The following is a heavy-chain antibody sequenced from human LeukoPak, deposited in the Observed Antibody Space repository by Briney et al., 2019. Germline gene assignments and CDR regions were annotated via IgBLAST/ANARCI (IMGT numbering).Heavy chain of an antibody. CDR3: ARDRADYGDSGYWYFDL. CDR2: FYTSGSP. CDR1: GGSIGSSSYY. J-gene: IGHJ2*01. D-gene: IGHD4-17*01. V-gene: IGHV4-61*09. Sequence: SETPSLTCTVSGGSIGSSSYYWIWIRQPAGKGLEWIVHFYTSGSPDYNPSLKSRVTISVDTTKNQFSLKLGSVTAADTAVYYCARDRADYGDSGYWYFDLWGRGTLVTVSS.